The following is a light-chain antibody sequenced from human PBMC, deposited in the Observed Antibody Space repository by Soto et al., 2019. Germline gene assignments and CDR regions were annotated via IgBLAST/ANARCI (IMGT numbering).Light chain of an antibody. V-gene: IGKV3-20*01. CDR3: QQHFASSWT. J-gene: IGKJ1*01. CDR2: AAS. Sequence: EIVLTQSPGTLSLSPGERVTLSCRASQSISSTYLAWYRQKSGQAPRLLIYAASSRATGIPDRFSGSGSGTDFTLTISRLEPEDFAVYYCQQHFASSWTFGQGTRVEIK. CDR1: QSISSTY.